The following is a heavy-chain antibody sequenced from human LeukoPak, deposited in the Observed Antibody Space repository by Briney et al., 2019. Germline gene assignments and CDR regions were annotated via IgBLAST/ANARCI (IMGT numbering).Heavy chain of an antibody. CDR1: GYTFTSYG. Sequence: ASVKVSCKASGYTFTSYGISWVRQAPGQGLEWMGWISAYNGNTNYAQKLQGRVTMTTDTSTSTAYMELRSLRSDDTAVYYCARVVAMVTSFYFDYWGRGTLVTVSS. D-gene: IGHD5-18*01. J-gene: IGHJ4*02. V-gene: IGHV1-18*01. CDR3: ARVVAMVTSFYFDY. CDR2: ISAYNGNT.